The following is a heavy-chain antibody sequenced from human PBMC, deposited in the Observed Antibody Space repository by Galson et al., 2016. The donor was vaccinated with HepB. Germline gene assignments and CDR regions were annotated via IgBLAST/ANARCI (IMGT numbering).Heavy chain of an antibody. D-gene: IGHD5-24*01. CDR2: IYFTGST. CDR1: GGSIDNYY. J-gene: IGHJ4*02. CDR3: ARLDKGGWLQEKYYFDY. V-gene: IGHV4-59*01. Sequence: SETLSLTCTVSGGSIDNYYWSWIRQPPGKGLEWIGYIYFTGSTNYNPSLKSRVNISVDTSQNHFSLKLSSVTAADTAVYYCARLDKGGWLQEKYYFDYWGQGILVTVSS.